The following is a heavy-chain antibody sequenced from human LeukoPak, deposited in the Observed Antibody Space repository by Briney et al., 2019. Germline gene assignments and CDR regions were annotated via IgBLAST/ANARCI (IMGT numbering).Heavy chain of an antibody. CDR2: ISSSGSTI. V-gene: IGHV3-48*03. CDR1: GFAFSSYE. D-gene: IGHD4-17*01. Sequence: GGSLRLSCAASGFAFSSYEMNWVRQAPGKGLEWVSYISSSGSTIYSADSVKGRFTISRDNAKNSLYLQMNSLRAEDTAVYYCARDGTVTALVYYYYGMDVWGKGTTVTVSS. CDR3: ARDGTVTALVYYYYGMDV. J-gene: IGHJ6*04.